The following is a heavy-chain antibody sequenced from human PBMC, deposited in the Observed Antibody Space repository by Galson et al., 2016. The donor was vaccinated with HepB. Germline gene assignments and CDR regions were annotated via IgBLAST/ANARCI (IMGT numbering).Heavy chain of an antibody. CDR1: GFSFSSYK. D-gene: IGHD2-8*02. J-gene: IGHJ5*02. CDR2: IRQDGREV. CDR3: VRDQMRYCADTECKVGDA. Sequence: SLRLSCAASGFSFSSYKMSWVRQSPGKGLEWVANIRQDGREVNCADSVKGRFTVSRDNAKNSLSLLMTNLTVEDTALYYCVRDQMRYCADTECKVGDAWGQGTLVIVSS. V-gene: IGHV3-7*03.